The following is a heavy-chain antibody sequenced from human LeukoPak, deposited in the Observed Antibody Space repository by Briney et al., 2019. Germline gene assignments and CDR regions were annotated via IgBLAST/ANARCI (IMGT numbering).Heavy chain of an antibody. Sequence: GGPLRLSCAASGFTFDDFVMAWVRQSPGKGLEWVSGISWNGGSTGYADSVKGRFTISRDNAKNSLYLQFHSLRAEDTALYYCVRGRASHYDSRGYYFDSWGQGTLVTVSS. V-gene: IGHV3-20*04. CDR2: ISWNGGST. D-gene: IGHD3-22*01. J-gene: IGHJ4*02. CDR3: VRGRASHYDSRGYYFDS. CDR1: GFTFDDFV.